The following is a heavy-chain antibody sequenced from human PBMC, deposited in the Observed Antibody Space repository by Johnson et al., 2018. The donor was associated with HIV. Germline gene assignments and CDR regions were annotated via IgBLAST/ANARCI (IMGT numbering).Heavy chain of an antibody. D-gene: IGHD6-19*01. CDR2: ISGGGDNP. CDR1: GFIFSNYA. J-gene: IGHJ3*02. Sequence: VQLVESGGGLAKPGGSLRLSCAASGFIFSNYAMTWVRQAPGKGLEWVSSISGGGDNPYYADSVKGRLTISRDNSRNTLYLQINSLRAEDTAIYYCARPMSVADLFDPFDIWGQGTMVTVSS. V-gene: IGHV3-23*04. CDR3: ARPMSVADLFDPFDI.